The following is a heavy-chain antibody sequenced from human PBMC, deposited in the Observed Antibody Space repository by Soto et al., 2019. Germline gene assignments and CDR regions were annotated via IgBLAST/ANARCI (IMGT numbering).Heavy chain of an antibody. CDR1: GDSINNYY. J-gene: IGHJ6*02. D-gene: IGHD5-18*01. CDR3: ARDRGSGVDTAMVTYGMDV. CDR2: IYYTGST. Sequence: SATLSLTCTVSGDSINNYYWSWIRQPPGRRLEWIGYIYYTGSTTYNPSLESRVTMSVDTSKNQFSLKLSSVTAADTAVYYCARDRGSGVDTAMVTYGMDVWGQGTTV. V-gene: IGHV4-4*08.